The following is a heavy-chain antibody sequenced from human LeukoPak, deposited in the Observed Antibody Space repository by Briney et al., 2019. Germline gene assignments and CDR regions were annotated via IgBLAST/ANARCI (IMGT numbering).Heavy chain of an antibody. CDR1: GYTFTGYY. V-gene: IGHV1-2*02. Sequence: ASVKVSCKASGYTFTGYYMHWVRQAPGQGLEWVGWINPNSGGTNYAQKFQGRVTMTRDTSISTAYMELSRLRSDDTAVYYCAATKRYSSSWYGTLDYWGQGTLVTVSS. CDR2: INPNSGGT. D-gene: IGHD6-13*01. CDR3: AATKRYSSSWYGTLDY. J-gene: IGHJ4*02.